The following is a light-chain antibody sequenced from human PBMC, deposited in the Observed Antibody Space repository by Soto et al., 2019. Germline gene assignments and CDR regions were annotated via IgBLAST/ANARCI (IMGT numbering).Light chain of an antibody. CDR2: STI. J-gene: IGLJ2*01. V-gene: IGLV7-43*01. CDR1: TGAVTSGYY. Sequence: CASGTGAVTSGYYPSWFQQKPGQPPRALIYSTIDRHSWTPARFSGSLLGGKAALTLSGVQPEDEAEYYCLLYYGGSREVVFGGGTKLTVL. CDR3: LLYYGGSREVV.